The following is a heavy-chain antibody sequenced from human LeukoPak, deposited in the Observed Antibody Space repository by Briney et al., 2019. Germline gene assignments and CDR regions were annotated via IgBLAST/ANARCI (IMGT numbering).Heavy chain of an antibody. V-gene: IGHV4-39*02. CDR2: IYYSGST. J-gene: IGHJ4*02. D-gene: IGHD3-16*01. CDR3: ARDWGLNIDY. Sequence: SETLSLTCTVSGGSITSSKYYWGWLRQPPGKGLEWIGNIYYSGSTNYNPSLKSRVTISVDTSKNQFSLKLSSVTAADTAVYYCARDWGLNIDYWGQGTLVTVSS. CDR1: GGSITSSKYY.